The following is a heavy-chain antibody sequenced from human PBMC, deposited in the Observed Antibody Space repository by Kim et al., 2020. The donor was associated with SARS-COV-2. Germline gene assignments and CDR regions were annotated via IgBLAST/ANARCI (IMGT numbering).Heavy chain of an antibody. V-gene: IGHV4-39*01. CDR1: GGSISSSSYY. D-gene: IGHD5-18*01. CDR3: ARLQGWIQLWYFDY. Sequence: GSLSLTCTVSGGSISSSSYYWGWIRQPPGKGLEWIGSIYYSGSTYYNPSLKSRVTISVDTSKNQFSLKLSSVTAADTAVYYCARLQGWIQLWYFDYWG. CDR2: IYYSGST. J-gene: IGHJ4*01.